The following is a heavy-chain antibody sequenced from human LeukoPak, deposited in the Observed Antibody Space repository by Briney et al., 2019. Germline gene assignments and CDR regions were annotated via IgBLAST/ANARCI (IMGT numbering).Heavy chain of an antibody. Sequence: SETLSLTCTVSGGSISSSSYYWGWIRQPPGKGLEWIGSIYYSGSTYYNPSLKSRVTISVDTSKNQFSLKLSSVTAADTAVYYCARTYYDILTGYLGNWFDPWGQGTLVTGSS. CDR3: ARTYYDILTGYLGNWFDP. J-gene: IGHJ5*02. CDR1: GGSISSSSYY. V-gene: IGHV4-39*07. CDR2: IYYSGST. D-gene: IGHD3-9*01.